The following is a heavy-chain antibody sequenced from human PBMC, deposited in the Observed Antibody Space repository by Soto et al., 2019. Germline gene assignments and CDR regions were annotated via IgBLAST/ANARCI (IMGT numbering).Heavy chain of an antibody. CDR2: IVVVSGST. CDR3: SADHPHMAMGWPV. V-gene: IGHV1-58*02. J-gene: IGHJ6*02. Sequence: QMQLVQSAAEVREPGTSVRVSCRASGSDVGSFGIQFLRQTRGRGLEWIGWIVVVSGSTNYARQFQGRVAISRDMSSSTAYLDLYALKSADTAVYFCSADHPHMAMGWPVWGQGTTVTVSS. CDR1: GSDVGSFG. D-gene: IGHD1-26*01.